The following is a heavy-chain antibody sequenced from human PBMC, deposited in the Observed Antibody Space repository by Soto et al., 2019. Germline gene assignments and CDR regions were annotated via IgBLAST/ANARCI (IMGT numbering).Heavy chain of an antibody. CDR3: AKLGSYSSSSADY. D-gene: IGHD6-6*01. Sequence: EVQLLESGGGLVQPGGSLRLSCAASGFTFSSYAMSWVRQAPGKGLEWVSAISGSGGSTYYADSVKGRFTISRDNSKNTLYLQMNSLRAEDTDVYYCAKLGSYSSSSADYWGQGTLVTVSS. J-gene: IGHJ4*02. CDR2: ISGSGGST. V-gene: IGHV3-23*01. CDR1: GFTFSSYA.